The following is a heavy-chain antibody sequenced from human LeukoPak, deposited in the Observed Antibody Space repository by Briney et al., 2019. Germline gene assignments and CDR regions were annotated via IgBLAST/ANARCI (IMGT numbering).Heavy chain of an antibody. D-gene: IGHD3-22*01. V-gene: IGHV1-18*01. CDR1: GYTFTSYG. CDR2: ISAYNGNT. CDR3: ARDRGYYYDSSGYFIEFDY. J-gene: IGHJ4*02. Sequence: ASVKVSCKASGYTFTSYGISWVRQAPGQGVEWMGWISAYNGNTNYAQKLQGRVTMTTDTSTSTAYMELRSLRSDDTAVYYCARDRGYYYDSSGYFIEFDYWGQGTLVTVSS.